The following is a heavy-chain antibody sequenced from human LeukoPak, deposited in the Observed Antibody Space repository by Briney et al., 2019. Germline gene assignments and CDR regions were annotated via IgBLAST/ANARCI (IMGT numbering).Heavy chain of an antibody. V-gene: IGHV3-53*01. D-gene: IGHD3-10*01. Sequence: GGSLRLSCTASGFTVSSKFMTWVRQAPGKGLEWVSVIYSGGSTHYADSVKGRFTISRDNSKNTLYLQMNSLRAEDTAMYYCARSYGSGSGNWLDPWGQGTLVTVSS. CDR3: ARSYGSGSGNWLDP. CDR1: GFTVSSKF. J-gene: IGHJ5*02. CDR2: IYSGGST.